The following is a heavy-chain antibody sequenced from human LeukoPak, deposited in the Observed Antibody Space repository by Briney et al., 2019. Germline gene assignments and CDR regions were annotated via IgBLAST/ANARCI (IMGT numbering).Heavy chain of an antibody. CDR3: ARVPKKRYSGYDLSFRQDAFDI. V-gene: IGHV4-38-2*02. Sequence: KPSETLSLTCTVSGYSISSGSCWGWIRQPPGEGLDWIGSIYHSGSTFYNPSLKSRVTISVDTSKNQFSLKLSSVTAADTSVYYCARVPKKRYSGYDLSFRQDAFDIWGQGTMVTVSS. CDR1: GYSISSGSC. CDR2: IYHSGST. J-gene: IGHJ3*02. D-gene: IGHD5-12*01.